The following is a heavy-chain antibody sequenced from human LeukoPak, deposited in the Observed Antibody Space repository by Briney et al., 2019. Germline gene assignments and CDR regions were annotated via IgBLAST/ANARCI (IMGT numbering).Heavy chain of an antibody. CDR1: GFTFSSYS. D-gene: IGHD1-26*01. V-gene: IGHV3-21*01. CDR3: ARHHRTSGSYGR. CDR2: ISSSSSYI. Sequence: GGCLRLSCAASGFTFSSYSMNWVRQAPGKGLEWVSSISSSSSYIYYADSVKGRFTISRDNAKNSLYLQMNSLRAEDTAVYYCARHHRTSGSYGRWGQGTLVTVSS. J-gene: IGHJ4*02.